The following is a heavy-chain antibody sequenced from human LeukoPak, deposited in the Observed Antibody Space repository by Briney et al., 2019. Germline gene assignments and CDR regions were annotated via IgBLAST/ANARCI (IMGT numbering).Heavy chain of an antibody. D-gene: IGHD2-8*02. CDR3: SYSGYGWDVIRFDY. J-gene: IGHJ4*02. CDR2: INLNSGGT. CDR1: GYTLTDYY. V-gene: IGHV1-2*02. Sequence: ASVKVSCKASGYTLTDYYMNWVRQAAGQRLECMGWINLNSGGTNYAQKFQGRVTVTRDTSISTAYMELSSLRSDDTAVYYCSYSGYGWDVIRFDYWGQGTLVTVSS.